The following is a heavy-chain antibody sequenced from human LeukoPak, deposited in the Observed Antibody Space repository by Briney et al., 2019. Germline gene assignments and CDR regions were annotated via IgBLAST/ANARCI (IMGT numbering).Heavy chain of an antibody. Sequence: SGGSLRLSCAASGFTFSSYAMSWVRQAPGKGLEWVSVISGGGGSTYYADSVKGRFTISRDNSKNTLYLQMNSLRAEDTAVYYCAKGSGGSGSYSKYYFDYWGQGTLVTVSS. CDR2: ISGGGGST. J-gene: IGHJ4*02. CDR3: AKGSGGSGSYSKYYFDY. V-gene: IGHV3-23*01. CDR1: GFTFSSYA. D-gene: IGHD3-10*01.